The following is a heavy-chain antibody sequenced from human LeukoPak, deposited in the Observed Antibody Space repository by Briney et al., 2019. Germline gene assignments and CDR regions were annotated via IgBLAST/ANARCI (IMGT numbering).Heavy chain of an antibody. D-gene: IGHD2-15*01. J-gene: IGHJ6*02. CDR2: INHSGST. CDR1: GGSFSGYY. Sequence: SETLSLTCAVYGGSFSGYYWSWIRQPPGKGLEWIGEINHSGSTNYNPSLKSRVTISVDTSKNQFSLKLSSVTAADTAVYYCAYAEGYCSSGSCYYYYGMDVWGQGTTVTVSS. CDR3: AYAEGYCSSGSCYYYYGMDV. V-gene: IGHV4-34*01.